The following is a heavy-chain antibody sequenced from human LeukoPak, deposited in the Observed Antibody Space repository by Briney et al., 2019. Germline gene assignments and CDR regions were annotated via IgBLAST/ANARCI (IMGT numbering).Heavy chain of an antibody. V-gene: IGHV4-34*01. CDR1: GGTFSGYY. CDR2: MNPSGST. CDR3: ARGRQDVTMIVVVMTAVSYYLDV. D-gene: IGHD3-22*01. J-gene: IGHJ6*03. Sequence: SETLSLTCAGYGGTFSGYYWTWIRHTPEKGLEWIGEMNPSGSTNYNTSLNSRVTISVDTSKNQFSLKLCSVTAADTAVYYCARGRQDVTMIVVVMTAVSYYLDVWGKGTTVTVS.